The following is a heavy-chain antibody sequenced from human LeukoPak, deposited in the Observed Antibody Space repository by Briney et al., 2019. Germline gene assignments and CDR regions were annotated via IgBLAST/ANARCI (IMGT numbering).Heavy chain of an antibody. D-gene: IGHD4-11*01. J-gene: IGHJ4*02. CDR2: TWSDKSNR. Sequence: GGSLRLSCAASGLIFNHHAMHWVRQAPGKGLQWVAVTWSDKSNRFYADSVRGRFTISRDDSRKTVSLQMERLTAEDTAIYYCAKDAQRGFDYSNSLEYWGQGALVTVAS. CDR3: AKDAQRGFDYSNSLEY. V-gene: IGHV3-33*06. CDR1: GLIFNHHA.